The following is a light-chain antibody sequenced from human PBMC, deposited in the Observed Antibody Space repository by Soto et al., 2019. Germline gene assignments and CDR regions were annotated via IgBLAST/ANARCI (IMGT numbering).Light chain of an antibody. CDR2: LNSDGRH. J-gene: IGLJ2*01. V-gene: IGLV4-69*01. CDR1: SGHSSYA. Sequence: QPVLTQSPSASASLGASVKLTCTLSSGHSSYAIAWHQQQPEKGPRYLMKLNSDGRHSKGDGIPDRFSGSSSGAERYLTISSLQSEDEADYYCQTWGTGIHVVFGGGTKLTV. CDR3: QTWGTGIHVV.